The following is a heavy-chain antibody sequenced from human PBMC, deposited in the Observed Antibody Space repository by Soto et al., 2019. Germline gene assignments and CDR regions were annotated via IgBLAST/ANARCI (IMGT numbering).Heavy chain of an antibody. D-gene: IGHD6-19*01. CDR1: GYTFTSYA. CDR3: ARTRYSSGWYPAGGFDP. J-gene: IGHJ5*02. Sequence: ASVKVTCKASGYTFTSYAMHWVRRAPGQRLEWMGWINAGNGNTKYSQKFQGRVTITRDTSASTAYMELSSLRSEDTAVYYCARTRYSSGWYPAGGFDPWGQGTLVTVSS. V-gene: IGHV1-3*01. CDR2: INAGNGNT.